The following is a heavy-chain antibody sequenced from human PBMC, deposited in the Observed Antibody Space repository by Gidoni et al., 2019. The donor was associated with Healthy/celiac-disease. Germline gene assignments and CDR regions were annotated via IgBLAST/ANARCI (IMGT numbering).Heavy chain of an antibody. J-gene: IGHJ5*02. Sequence: QVQLQQWGAGLLKPSETLSLTCAVYGGSFSGYYWSWIRQPPGKGLEWIGEINHSGSTNYNPSLKSRVTISVDTSKNQFSLKLSSVTAADTAVYYCARVGYWYSPSPNWFDPWGQGTLVTVSS. V-gene: IGHV4-34*01. CDR1: GGSFSGYY. D-gene: IGHD1-26*01. CDR3: ARVGYWYSPSPNWFDP. CDR2: INHSGST.